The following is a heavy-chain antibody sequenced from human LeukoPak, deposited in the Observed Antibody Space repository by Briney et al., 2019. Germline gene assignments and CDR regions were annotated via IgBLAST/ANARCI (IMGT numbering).Heavy chain of an antibody. CDR2: ISSSSTI. D-gene: IGHD3-3*01. CDR1: GFTFSSYS. J-gene: IGHJ4*02. V-gene: IGHV3-48*01. CDR3: ARDFGYYDFWSGYYSALG. Sequence: GGSLRLSCAASGFTFSSYSMNWVRQAPGKGLEWVSYISSSSTIYYADSVKGRFTISRDNAKNSLYLQMNSLRAEDTAVYYCARDFGYYDFWSGYYSALGWGQGTLVTVSS.